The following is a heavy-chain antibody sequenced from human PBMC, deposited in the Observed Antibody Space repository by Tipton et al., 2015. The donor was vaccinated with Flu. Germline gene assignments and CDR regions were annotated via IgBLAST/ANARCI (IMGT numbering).Heavy chain of an antibody. CDR2: ISAYNGNT. J-gene: IGHJ4*02. V-gene: IGHV1-18*01. D-gene: IGHD3-10*01. Sequence: QLVQSGAEVKKPGASVKVSCKASGYTFTSYGISWVRQAPGQGLEWMGWISAYNGNTNYAQKLQGRVTMTTDTSTSTAYMELRSLRSDGTAVYYGGRDWYSIHMGRGGPVDSWGQGTLVAVSS. CDR1: GYTFTSYG. CDR3: GRDWYSIHMGRGGPVDS.